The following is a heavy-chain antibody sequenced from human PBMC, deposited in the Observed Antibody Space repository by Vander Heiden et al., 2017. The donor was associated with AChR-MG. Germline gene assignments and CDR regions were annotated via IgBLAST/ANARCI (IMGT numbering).Heavy chain of an antibody. CDR2: ISYDGSNI. CDR3: AKDGGSGWIPA. D-gene: IGHD6-19*01. CDR1: GFTFSSYA. Sequence: QVQLVESGGGVVQPGRSLRLSCAASGFTFSSYAMHWVRQAPGKGLEWVAVISYDGSNIYYADSVKGRFTISRDNSKNTLYLQMNSLRAEDTAVYYCAKDGGSGWIPAWGQGTLVTVSS. V-gene: IGHV3-30*18. J-gene: IGHJ5*02.